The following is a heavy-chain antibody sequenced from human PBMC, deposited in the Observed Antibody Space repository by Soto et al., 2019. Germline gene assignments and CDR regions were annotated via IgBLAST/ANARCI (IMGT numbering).Heavy chain of an antibody. CDR1: GGSISSSSYY. D-gene: IGHD2-15*01. V-gene: IGHV4-39*01. CDR2: IYYSGST. J-gene: IGHJ5*02. CDR3: ASQLDIVVVVAASRFDL. Sequence: QLQLQESGPGLVKPSETLSLTCTVSGGSISSSSYYWGWIRQPPGKGLEWIGSIYYSGSTYYNPSLKSRVTISVDTSKNQFSLKLSSVTAADTAVYYCASQLDIVVVVAASRFDLWGQGTLVTVSS.